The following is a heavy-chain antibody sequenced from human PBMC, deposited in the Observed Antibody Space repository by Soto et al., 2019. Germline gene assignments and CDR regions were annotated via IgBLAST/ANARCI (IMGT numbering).Heavy chain of an antibody. Sequence: ASVKVSCKASGYTFTGYYMHWARQAPGQGLEWMGWINPNSGGTNYAQKFQGRVTMTRDTSISTAYMELSRLRSDDTAVYYCANINYYGSGSYYYYYGMEVWGEGTTVTVSS. CDR3: ANINYYGSGSYYYYYGMEV. CDR1: GYTFTGYY. CDR2: INPNSGGT. V-gene: IGHV1-2*02. D-gene: IGHD3-10*01. J-gene: IGHJ6*04.